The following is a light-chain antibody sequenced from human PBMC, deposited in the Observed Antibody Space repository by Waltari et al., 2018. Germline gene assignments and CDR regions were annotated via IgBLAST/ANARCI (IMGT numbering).Light chain of an antibody. Sequence: QPVLTQPPSASVTPGQPVTIPCSGTNSHTGRNSAFWYQQLPGTAPKLLIYRSKQRPSGVPDRFSGSKSGTSASLAISGLRSEDEADYYCAAWDDSLGVSYVFGSGTKVTV. CDR2: RSK. V-gene: IGLV1-47*01. J-gene: IGLJ1*01. CDR1: NSHTGRNS. CDR3: AAWDDSLGVSYV.